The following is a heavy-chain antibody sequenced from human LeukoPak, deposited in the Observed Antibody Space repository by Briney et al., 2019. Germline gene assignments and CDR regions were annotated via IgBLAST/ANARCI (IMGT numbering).Heavy chain of an antibody. CDR1: GGSISSYY. J-gene: IGHJ4*02. Sequence: KTSETLSLTCTVSGGSISSYYWSWIRQPPGKGLEWIGYIYYSGSTNYNPSLKSRVTISVDTSKNQFSLKLSSVTAADTAVYYCAGGSRGYYFDYWGQGTLVTVSS. V-gene: IGHV4-59*01. CDR2: IYYSGST. CDR3: AGGSRGYYFDY.